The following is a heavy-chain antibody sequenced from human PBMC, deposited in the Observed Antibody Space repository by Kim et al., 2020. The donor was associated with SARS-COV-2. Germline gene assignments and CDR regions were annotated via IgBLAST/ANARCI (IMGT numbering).Heavy chain of an antibody. V-gene: IGHV4-39*01. Sequence: LKSRVTLTVDTSKNQFSLKLRSVTAADTAVYYCARQMRGGVVVAVGSWFDPWGQGTLVTVSS. D-gene: IGHD2-15*01. CDR3: ARQMRGGVVVAVGSWFDP. J-gene: IGHJ5*02.